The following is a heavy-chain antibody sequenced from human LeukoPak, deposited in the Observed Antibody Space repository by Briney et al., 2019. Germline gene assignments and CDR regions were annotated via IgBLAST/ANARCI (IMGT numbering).Heavy chain of an antibody. Sequence: PSETLSLTCTVSGGSISSSSYYWGWIRQPPGKGLEWIGSIYYSGSTYYNPSLESRVTISVDTSKNQFSLKLSSVTAADTAVYYCASLSLFDYWGQGTLVTVSS. CDR2: IYYSGST. J-gene: IGHJ4*02. CDR3: ASLSLFDY. CDR1: GGSISSSSYY. V-gene: IGHV4-39*07.